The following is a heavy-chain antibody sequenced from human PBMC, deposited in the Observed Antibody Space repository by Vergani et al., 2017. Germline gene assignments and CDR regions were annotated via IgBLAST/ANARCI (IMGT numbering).Heavy chain of an antibody. CDR2: IRYDGSNK. CDR1: GFTFSSYG. CDR3: ARDFSKDXSTGYYFHGDAFHI. V-gene: IGHV3-30*02. J-gene: IGHJ3*02. Sequence: QVQLVETGGGVVQPGGSLRLYCATSGFTFSSYGMHWVRQAPGKGLEWVAFIRYDGSNKYYADSVKGRFTISRDNSKNTLYLQMNSLRDEDSAVYKCARDFSKDXSTGYYFHGDAFHIWGQGTMVTVSS. D-gene: IGHD3-22*01.